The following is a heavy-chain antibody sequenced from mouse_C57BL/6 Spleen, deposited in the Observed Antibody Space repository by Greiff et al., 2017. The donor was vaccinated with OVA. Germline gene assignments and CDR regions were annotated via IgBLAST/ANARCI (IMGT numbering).Heavy chain of an antibody. Sequence: QVQLKQPGAELVKPGASVKLSCKASGYTFTSYWMQWVKQRPGQGLEWIGEIDPSDSYTNYNQKFKGKATLTVDTSSSTAYMQLSSLTSEDSAVYYCARSSRFFDYWGQGTTLTVSS. V-gene: IGHV1-50*01. CDR2: IDPSDSYT. CDR1: GYTFTSYW. CDR3: ARSSRFFDY. J-gene: IGHJ2*01.